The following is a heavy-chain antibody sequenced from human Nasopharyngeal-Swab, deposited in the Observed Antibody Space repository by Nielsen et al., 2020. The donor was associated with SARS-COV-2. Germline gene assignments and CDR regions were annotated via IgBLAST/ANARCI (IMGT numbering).Heavy chain of an antibody. V-gene: IGHV3-9*01. CDR1: GFTFDDYA. CDR2: ISWNSGSI. D-gene: IGHD2-15*01. J-gene: IGHJ4*02. Sequence: SLKISCAASGFTFDDYAMHWVRQAPGKGLEWVSGISWNSGSIGYADSVKGRFTISRDNAKNSLYLQMNSLRAEDTALYYCAEDKDDGYCSGGSCYIFDYWGQGTLVTVSS. CDR3: AEDKDDGYCSGGSCYIFDY.